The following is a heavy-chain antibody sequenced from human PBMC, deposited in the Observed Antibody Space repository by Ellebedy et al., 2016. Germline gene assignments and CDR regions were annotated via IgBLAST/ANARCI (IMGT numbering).Heavy chain of an antibody. Sequence: GGSLSLSXAASGFTFGNHAMHWVRQSPVQGLEWVGGISYDGSQKHYADSVKGRFTISRDHSKNTVSLQMTSLRPEDTAVYYCARDRPRESYYYYGLDLWGQGATVTVSS. CDR1: GFTFGNHA. CDR2: ISYDGSQK. CDR3: ARDRPRESYYYYGLDL. J-gene: IGHJ6*02. V-gene: IGHV3-30*04.